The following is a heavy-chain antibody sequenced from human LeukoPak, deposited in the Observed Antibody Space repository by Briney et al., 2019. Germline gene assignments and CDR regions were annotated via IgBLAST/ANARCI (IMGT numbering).Heavy chain of an antibody. V-gene: IGHV1-18*01. J-gene: IGHJ6*03. CDR3: ARGGGVPAAITIDYYYYMDV. Sequence: ASVKVSCKASGYTFTSYGISWVRQAPGQGLEWMGWISAYNGNTNNAQKLQGRVTLTTDTSTSTAYMELRSLRSDDTAVYYCARGGGVPAAITIDYYYYMDVWGKGTTVTVSS. CDR2: ISAYNGNT. CDR1: GYTFTSYG. D-gene: IGHD2-2*01.